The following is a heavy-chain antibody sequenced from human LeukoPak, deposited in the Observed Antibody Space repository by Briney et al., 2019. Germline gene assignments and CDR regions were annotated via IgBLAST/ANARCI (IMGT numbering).Heavy chain of an antibody. CDR1: GXTFTSYG. V-gene: IGHV1-18*01. J-gene: IGHJ4*02. Sequence: ASVKVSCKAXGXTFTSYGISWVRQAPGQGLEWMGWISAYNGNTNYAQKLQGRVTMTTDTSTSTAYMQLRSLRSDDTAVYYCAWATGPGVFDYWGQGTLVTVSS. CDR3: AWATGPGVFDY. D-gene: IGHD5-12*01. CDR2: ISAYNGNT.